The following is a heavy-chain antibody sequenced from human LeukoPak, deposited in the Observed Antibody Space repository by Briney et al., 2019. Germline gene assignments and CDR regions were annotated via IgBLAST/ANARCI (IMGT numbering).Heavy chain of an antibody. V-gene: IGHV3-23*01. CDR3: AKVKFVGWNDGWLTDY. CDR2: ISGSGGST. D-gene: IGHD1-1*01. J-gene: IGHJ4*02. Sequence: PGGSLRLSCAASGFTFSSYSMNWVRQAPGKGLEWVSAISGSGGSTYYADPVKGRFTISRDNSKNTLYLQMNSLRAEDTAVYYCAKVKFVGWNDGWLTDYWGQGTLVTVSS. CDR1: GFTFSSYS.